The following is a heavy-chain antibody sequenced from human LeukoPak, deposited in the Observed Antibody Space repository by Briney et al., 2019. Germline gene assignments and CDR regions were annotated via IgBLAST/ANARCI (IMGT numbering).Heavy chain of an antibody. CDR1: GLTVSRNY. J-gene: IGHJ4*02. CDR3: ARDNDSRDPPHFDY. D-gene: IGHD3-16*01. Sequence: GGSLRLSCAASGLTVSRNYMSWVRQAPGEGLESDSVIYSGGSTYYADSVRGRFTISRDNSKHTLYLQMNSLRVEDTAVYYCARDNDSRDPPHFDYWGQGTLVTVSS. V-gene: IGHV3-53*01. CDR2: IYSGGST.